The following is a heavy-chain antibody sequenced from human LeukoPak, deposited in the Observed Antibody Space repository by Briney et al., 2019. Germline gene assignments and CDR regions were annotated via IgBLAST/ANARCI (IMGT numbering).Heavy chain of an antibody. V-gene: IGHV4-4*02. CDR2: IYHSGST. J-gene: IGHJ6*02. CDR1: GGSISSSNW. D-gene: IGHD3/OR15-3a*01. Sequence: SETLSLTCAASGGSISSSNWWSWVRQPPGKGLEWIGEIYHSGSTNYNPSLKSRVTISVDKSKNQFSLKLSSVTAADTAVYYCARDDGPVGGGMDVWGQGTTVTVSS. CDR3: ARDDGPVGGGMDV.